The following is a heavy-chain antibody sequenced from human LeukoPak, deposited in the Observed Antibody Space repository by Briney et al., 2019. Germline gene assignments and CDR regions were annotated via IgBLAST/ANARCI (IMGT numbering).Heavy chain of an antibody. CDR1: GGSISSSSYY. CDR2: IYYSGST. J-gene: IGHJ5*02. D-gene: IGHD5-18*01. V-gene: IGHV4-39*01. CDR3: ARAVRRGYSYGGSFDP. Sequence: SETLSLTCTVSGGSISSSSYYWGWLRQPPGKGLEWIGSIYYSGSTYYNPSLKSRVTISVDTSKNQFPLKLSSVTAADTAVYYCARAVRRGYSYGGSFDPWGQGTLVTVSS.